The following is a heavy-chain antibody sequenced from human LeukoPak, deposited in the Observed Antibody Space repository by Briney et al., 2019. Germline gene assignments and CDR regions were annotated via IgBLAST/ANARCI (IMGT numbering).Heavy chain of an antibody. V-gene: IGHV1-2*02. CDR1: GYTFTSYD. CDR2: INPNSGGT. Sequence: ASVKVSCKASGYTFTSYDINWVRQAPGQGLEWMGWINPNSGGTNYAQKFQGRVTMTRDTSISTAYMELSRLRSDDTAVYYCARSRPRYCSSTSCRVYNAFDIWGQGTMVTVSS. D-gene: IGHD2-2*01. J-gene: IGHJ3*02. CDR3: ARSRPRYCSSTSCRVYNAFDI.